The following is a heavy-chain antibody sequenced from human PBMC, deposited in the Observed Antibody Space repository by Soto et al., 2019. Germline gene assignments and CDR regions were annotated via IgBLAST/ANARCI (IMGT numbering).Heavy chain of an antibody. V-gene: IGHV4-34*01. CDR2: INHSGSA. J-gene: IGHJ4*02. Sequence: SETLSLTSSVDDGYCSDYIWTWIRQTPGKGLQWIGQINHSGSANYNPSLKSRVTISVHTSSSQFSLELSSVTAADTAVYYGARGLISGSHYSGGWYYFDSWGQGTQVTVSS. D-gene: IGHD1-26*01. CDR3: ARGLISGSHYSGGWYYFDS. CDR1: DGYCSDYI.